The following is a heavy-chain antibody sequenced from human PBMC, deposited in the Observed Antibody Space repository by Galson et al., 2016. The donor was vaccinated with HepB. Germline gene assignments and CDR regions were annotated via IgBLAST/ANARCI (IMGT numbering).Heavy chain of an antibody. J-gene: IGHJ6*02. CDR2: IYYSGRT. CDR3: ARVRGDHYNMDI. Sequence: ETLSLTCIVSGVSIGTSGYYWGWIRQPPGKGLEWIGSIYYSGRTYYSTSLKSRVTISVDSSKNQFSLKLSSVTAADTAVYYCARVRGDHYNMDIWGQGTTVIVS. V-gene: IGHV4-39*02. D-gene: IGHD2-21*02. CDR1: GVSIGTSGYY.